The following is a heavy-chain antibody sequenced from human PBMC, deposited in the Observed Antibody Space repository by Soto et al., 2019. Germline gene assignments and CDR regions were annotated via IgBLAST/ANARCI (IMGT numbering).Heavy chain of an antibody. J-gene: IGHJ2*01. Sequence: EMQLVESGGGLVQPGGSLRLSCAASGFTFSSYDMHWVRQGTGKGLEWVSAIDTAGDTYYPDSVKGRFTISRDNAKISLYLQMNSLRAGDTAVYYCARVGCTTRGFDLWGRGTLVTVSS. CDR2: IDTAGDT. D-gene: IGHD1-1*01. CDR3: ARVGCTTRGFDL. V-gene: IGHV3-13*04. CDR1: GFTFSSYD.